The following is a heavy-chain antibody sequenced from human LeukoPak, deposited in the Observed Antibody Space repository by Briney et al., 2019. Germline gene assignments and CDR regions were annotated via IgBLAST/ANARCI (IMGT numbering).Heavy chain of an antibody. V-gene: IGHV3-74*01. CDR1: GFTFSSYW. J-gene: IGHJ5*02. CDR2: INSEGRSK. CDR3: ARPGLAARGWFDP. D-gene: IGHD6-6*01. Sequence: GGSLRLSCAASGFTFSSYWMHWVRQAPGKGLEGVSRINSEGRSKNYADYVKGRFTIYRDNAKKSLYMEMNRLRDGDTAVYYCARPGLAARGWFDPWGQGTLVTVSS.